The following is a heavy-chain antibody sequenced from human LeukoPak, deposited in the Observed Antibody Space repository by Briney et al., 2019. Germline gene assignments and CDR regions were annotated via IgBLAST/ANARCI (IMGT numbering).Heavy chain of an antibody. J-gene: IGHJ4*02. Sequence: AGVKLAYKASGYSFSGYYIHWVRQAPGQGLEWMGWINPNSGGANYAQKFQGRVTMTRDTSISTVYMELTRLRSDDTAIYYCAREGDGYNYWGQGTLVTVSS. CDR2: INPNSGGA. CDR3: AREGDGYNY. V-gene: IGHV1-2*02. CDR1: GYSFSGYY. D-gene: IGHD5-24*01.